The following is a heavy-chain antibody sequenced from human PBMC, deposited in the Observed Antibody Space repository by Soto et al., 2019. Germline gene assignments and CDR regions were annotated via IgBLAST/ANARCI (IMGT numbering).Heavy chain of an antibody. J-gene: IGHJ6*02. CDR2: ISYDGSNK. V-gene: IGHV3-30-3*01. Sequence: QVHLVESGGGVVQPGRSLRLSCAASGLTFRIYAMHWVRQAPGKGLECVAVISYDGSNKFYRDSVKGRFTISRDNSKNTLYLQINSLRYEDTAVYYCARGDREDIAVVVGARPGEYGVDVWGQGTTVTVSS. CDR3: ARGDREDIAVVVGARPGEYGVDV. D-gene: IGHD2-15*01. CDR1: GLTFRIYA.